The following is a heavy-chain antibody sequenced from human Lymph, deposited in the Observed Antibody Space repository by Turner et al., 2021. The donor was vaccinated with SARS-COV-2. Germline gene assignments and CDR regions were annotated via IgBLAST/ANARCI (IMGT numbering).Heavy chain of an antibody. CDR2: ISFDGNNK. D-gene: IGHD3-10*01. CDR1: GFPFSSYA. Sequence: QVQLVESGGGVVPPGSSLRLSCAASGFPFSSYAMHWVRQAPGKGLEWVAVISFDGNNKYYTDSVKGRFTISRDNSKNTLYLQLNSLRPEDTAVYYCARGDYYGSGTYPGKTFDYWGQGTLVTVSS. J-gene: IGHJ4*02. CDR3: ARGDYYGSGTYPGKTFDY. V-gene: IGHV3-30-3*01.